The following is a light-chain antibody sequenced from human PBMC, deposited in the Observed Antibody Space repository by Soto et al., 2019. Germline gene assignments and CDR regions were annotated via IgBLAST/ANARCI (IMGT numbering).Light chain of an antibody. CDR3: SSYTAGGTI. CDR1: SSDVGVYNY. V-gene: IGLV2-14*01. Sequence: QSALTQPRSVSGSPGQSVTISCTGTSSDVGVYNYVSWYQQLPGKAPKLMISEVSNRPSGVSNRFSGSKSGNTASLTISGLQADDEADYYCSSYTAGGTIFGTGTKLTVL. CDR2: EVS. J-gene: IGLJ1*01.